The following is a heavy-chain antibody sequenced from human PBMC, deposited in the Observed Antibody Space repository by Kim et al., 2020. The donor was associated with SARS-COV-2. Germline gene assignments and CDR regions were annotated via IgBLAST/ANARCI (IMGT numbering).Heavy chain of an antibody. CDR3: ARDISYYDFWSGYYHYYYYGMDV. Sequence: SETLSLTCAVYGGSFSGYYWSWIRQPPGKGLEWIGEINHSGSTNYNPSLKSRVTISVDTSKNQFSLKLSSVTAADTAVYYCARDISYYDFWSGYYHYYYYGMDVWGQGTTVTVSS. CDR2: INHSGST. CDR1: GGSFSGYY. V-gene: IGHV4-34*01. J-gene: IGHJ6*02. D-gene: IGHD3-3*01.